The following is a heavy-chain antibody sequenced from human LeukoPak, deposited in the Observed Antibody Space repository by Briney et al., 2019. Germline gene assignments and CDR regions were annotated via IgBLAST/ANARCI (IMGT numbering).Heavy chain of an antibody. J-gene: IGHJ4*02. CDR3: AKGSGGSHFDY. Sequence: GGSLRLSCAASGFTFSTYGMHWVRQAPGKGLEWVAFIRYDESKTYYADSVRGRFIISRDNSKNTLYLQMNGLRVADTAIYYCAKGSGGSHFDYWGQGALVAVSS. CDR2: IRYDESKT. V-gene: IGHV3-30*02. CDR1: GFTFSTYG. D-gene: IGHD4-23*01.